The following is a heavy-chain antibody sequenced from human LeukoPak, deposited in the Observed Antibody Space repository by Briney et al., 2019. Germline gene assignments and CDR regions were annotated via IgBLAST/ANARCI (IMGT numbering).Heavy chain of an antibody. Sequence: GGSLRLSCAASGFTFINYAMSWVRQTPGKGLEWVSATVGGRPDTYHADSVKGRFTISRDKSKNTLYLQMNSLRAEDTAVYYCAKNPGGYDYRFDYWGQGTLVTVSS. CDR2: TVGGRPDT. D-gene: IGHD5-12*01. CDR3: AKNPGGYDYRFDY. CDR1: GFTFINYA. J-gene: IGHJ4*02. V-gene: IGHV3-23*01.